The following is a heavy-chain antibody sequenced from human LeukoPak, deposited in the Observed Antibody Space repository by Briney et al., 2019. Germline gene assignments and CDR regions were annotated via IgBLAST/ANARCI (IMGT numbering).Heavy chain of an antibody. J-gene: IGHJ4*02. CDR2: ISWNSGSI. CDR3: AKDKGDDILTGYRSFDY. D-gene: IGHD3-9*01. V-gene: IGHV3-9*01. Sequence: GRSLRLSCAASGFTFDDYAMHWVRQAPGKGLEWVSGISWNSGSIGYADSVKGRFTISRDNAKNSLYLQMNSLRAEDTALYHRAKDKGDDILTGYRSFDYWGQETLVTVSS. CDR1: GFTFDDYA.